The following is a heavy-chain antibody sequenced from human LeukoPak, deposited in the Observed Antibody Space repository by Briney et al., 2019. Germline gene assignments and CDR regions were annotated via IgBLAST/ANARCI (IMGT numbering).Heavy chain of an antibody. CDR2: MYHSGNT. Sequence: SETLSLTCTVSGYSISSGYYWGWIRQPPGKGLEWIGTMYHSGNTYYNPSLKSRVTISVDTSKNQCSLKLTSVTAADTAVYYCARAYSSSSIFDYWGQGTLVTVSS. V-gene: IGHV4-38-2*02. CDR1: GYSISSGYY. J-gene: IGHJ4*02. CDR3: ARAYSSSSIFDY. D-gene: IGHD6-6*01.